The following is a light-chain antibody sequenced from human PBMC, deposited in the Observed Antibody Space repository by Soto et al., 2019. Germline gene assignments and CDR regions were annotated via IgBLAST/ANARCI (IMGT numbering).Light chain of an antibody. CDR1: SSDVGNYHF. V-gene: IGLV2-23*01. J-gene: IGLJ1*01. CDR3: CSYAGSYYV. CDR2: EGN. Sequence: QSVLTQPASVFGSPGQSITISCTGTSSDVGNYHFVSWYEQHTGKAPKLMVYEGNKRPSGVSNRFSGSRSGNTASLTISGLQAEDGADYYSCSYAGSYYVFGIGTKVTVL.